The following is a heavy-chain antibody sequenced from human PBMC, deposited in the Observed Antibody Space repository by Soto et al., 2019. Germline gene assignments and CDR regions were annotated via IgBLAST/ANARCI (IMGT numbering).Heavy chain of an antibody. CDR3: ARDADYGGSRGGMDV. CDR2: IYYSGST. CDR1: GGSVNNANYF. D-gene: IGHD4-17*01. V-gene: IGHV4-31*03. Sequence: QVRLEESGPGLVKPSETLSLICSVSGGSVNNANYFWNWIRHHPENGLEWIGYIYYSGSTRYNPSFKSRVTLSIDTSKNQFSLSPNSVTVADTAVYFCARDADYGGSRGGMDVWGRGTTVTVSS. J-gene: IGHJ6*02.